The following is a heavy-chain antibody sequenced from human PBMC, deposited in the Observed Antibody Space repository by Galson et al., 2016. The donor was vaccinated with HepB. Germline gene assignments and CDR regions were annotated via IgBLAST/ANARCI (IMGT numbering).Heavy chain of an antibody. J-gene: IGHJ4*01. CDR3: ARSGETRSWYPKEFDH. CDR1: GFIVSSNY. D-gene: IGHD3-10*01. CDR2: INSGGST. V-gene: IGHV3-66*01. Sequence: SLRLSCAASGFIVSSNYINWVRQAPGKGLEWVSLINSGGSTYYADSVKGRFTSSRDNTGNTVHLQMNRLRAEDTAVYYCARSGETRSWYPKEFDHWGHGTLVTVSS.